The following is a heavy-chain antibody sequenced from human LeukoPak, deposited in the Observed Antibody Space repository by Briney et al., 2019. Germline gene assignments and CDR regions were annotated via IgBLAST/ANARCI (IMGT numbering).Heavy chain of an antibody. CDR2: ISAYNGNT. CDR3: ARVEDLGYCSGGSCYSGYYYYMDV. Sequence: GASVKVSCKASGYTFTSYGISWVRQAPGQGLEWMGWISAYNGNTNYAQKLQGRVTMTTDTSTSTAYMELSRLRSDDTAVYYCARVEDLGYCSGGSCYSGYYYYMDVWGKGTTVTASS. CDR1: GYTFTSYG. V-gene: IGHV1-18*01. D-gene: IGHD2-15*01. J-gene: IGHJ6*03.